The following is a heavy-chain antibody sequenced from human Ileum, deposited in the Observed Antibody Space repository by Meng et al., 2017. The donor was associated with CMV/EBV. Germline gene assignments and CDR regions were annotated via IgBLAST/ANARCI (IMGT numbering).Heavy chain of an antibody. V-gene: IGHV3-13*01. D-gene: IGHD2-2*03. CDR3: ARGNPAWPGYYYFDH. Sequence: GESLKISCAASGFTFSTYDMHWVRQTAGEGPEWVSAIGTTGDVHYPGSVRGRFTISRENAKSSLYLQMNILTPGDTAVYYCARGNPAWPGYYYFDHWGQGTVVTVSS. CDR1: GFTFSTYD. CDR2: IGTTGDV. J-gene: IGHJ4*02.